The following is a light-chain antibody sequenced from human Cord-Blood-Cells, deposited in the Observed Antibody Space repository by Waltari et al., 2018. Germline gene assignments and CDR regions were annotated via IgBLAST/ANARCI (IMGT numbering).Light chain of an antibody. J-gene: IGKJ3*01. Sequence: DVQMTKSPSSLSASVGDRVTITSRASQSISSYLNWYQQKPGKAPKLLIYAASSLKSGVPSRFSGSGSGTDFTLTISSLQPEDFATYYCQQSYSTPFTVGPGTKVDIK. CDR2: AAS. CDR3: QQSYSTPFT. CDR1: QSISSY. V-gene: IGKV1-39*01.